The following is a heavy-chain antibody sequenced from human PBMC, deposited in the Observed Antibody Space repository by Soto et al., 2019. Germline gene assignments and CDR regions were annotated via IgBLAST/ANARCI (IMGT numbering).Heavy chain of an antibody. J-gene: IGHJ4*02. CDR1: GGSIRSSTYY. V-gene: IGHV4-39*01. Sequence: SETLSLTCTVSGGSIRSSTYYWGWIRQPPGKGLEWIGSIYSGSTHYNPSLKSRVTMSVDTSTNQFSLKLNSVTAADTAVYYCASPYYYGSGSYYNGLDNWGQGTLVTVSS. CDR2: IYSGST. D-gene: IGHD3-10*01. CDR3: ASPYYYGSGSYYNGLDN.